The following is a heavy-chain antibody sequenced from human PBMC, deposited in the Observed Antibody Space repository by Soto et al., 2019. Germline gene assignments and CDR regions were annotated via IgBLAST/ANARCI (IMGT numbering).Heavy chain of an antibody. CDR1: GFTFSSYS. J-gene: IGHJ3*02. V-gene: IGHV3-48*02. CDR2: ISSSSSTI. D-gene: IGHD1-1*01. CDR3: ASKMATTSDAFDI. Sequence: LTCAASGFTFSSYSMNWVRQAPGKGLEWVSYISSSSSTIYYADSVKGRFTISRDNAKNSLYLQMNSLRDEDTAVYYCASKMATTSDAFDIWGQGTMVTVSS.